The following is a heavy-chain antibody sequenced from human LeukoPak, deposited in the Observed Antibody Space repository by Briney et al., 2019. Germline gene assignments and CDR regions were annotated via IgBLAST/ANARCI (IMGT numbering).Heavy chain of an antibody. V-gene: IGHV4-61*01. J-gene: IGHJ4*02. D-gene: IGHD1-26*01. Sequence: PSETLSLTCTVSGGSVSSGSYCWRWIRQPPGTGLEWLGYISYNGRTNYTPSLKSRVTVSADTSTNQFSLKLSSVTAADTAVYYCARTSSGSYLGYWGRGTLVTVSS. CDR1: GGSVSSGSYC. CDR3: ARTSSGSYLGY. CDR2: ISYNGRT.